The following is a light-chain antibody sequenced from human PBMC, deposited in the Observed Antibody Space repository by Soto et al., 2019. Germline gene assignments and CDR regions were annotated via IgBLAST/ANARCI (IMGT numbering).Light chain of an antibody. CDR3: QFFDSSLSGSVV. Sequence: QSVLTQPPSVSGAPGQTVTISCTGTTSNVHWYQQLPGTAPKLLIFDNTNRPSGVPDRFSGSKSGTSASLAIAGLQAEDEAVYYCQFFDSSLSGSVVFGGGTKVTVL. J-gene: IGLJ3*02. CDR1: TSN. CDR2: DNT. V-gene: IGLV1-40*01.